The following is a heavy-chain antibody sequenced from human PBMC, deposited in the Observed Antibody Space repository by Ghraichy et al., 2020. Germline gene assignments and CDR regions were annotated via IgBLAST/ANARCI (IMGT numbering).Heavy chain of an antibody. CDR2: IYYSGST. CDR3: ASYIAVAGKEYFQH. V-gene: IGHV4-59*01. CDR1: GGSISSYY. Sequence: SETLSLTCTVSGGSISSYYWSWIRQPPGKGLEWIGYIYYSGSTNYNPSLKSRVTISVDTSKNQFSLKLSSVTAADTAVYYCASYIAVAGKEYFQHWGQGTLVTVSS. D-gene: IGHD6-19*01. J-gene: IGHJ1*01.